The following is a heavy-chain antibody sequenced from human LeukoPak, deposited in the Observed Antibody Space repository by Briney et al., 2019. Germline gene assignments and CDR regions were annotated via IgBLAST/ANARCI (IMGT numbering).Heavy chain of an antibody. Sequence: PGGSLRLSCAASGFTFSSYAMSWVRQAPGKGLEWVSAISGSGGSTYYADSAKGRFTISRDNSKNTLYLQMNSLRAEDTAVYYCAKDEYSSTLLGYWGQGTMVTVSS. J-gene: IGHJ3*01. CDR3: AKDEYSSTLLGY. V-gene: IGHV3-23*01. D-gene: IGHD6-6*01. CDR2: ISGSGGST. CDR1: GFTFSSYA.